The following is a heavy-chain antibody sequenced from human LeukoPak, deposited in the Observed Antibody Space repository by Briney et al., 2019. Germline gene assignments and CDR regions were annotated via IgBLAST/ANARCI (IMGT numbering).Heavy chain of an antibody. V-gene: IGHV4-4*02. CDR2: IHHKGRT. Sequence: KSSETLSLTCGVSGGSISSSNWWTWVRQPPGKGLEWIGGIHHKGRTNYNPSLKSRVTISVDKSKNQFSLKLGSVTAADTAVYYCARGLVIAVAGWGPWELPPAGHDYWGQGTLVTVSS. J-gene: IGHJ4*02. D-gene: IGHD6-19*01. CDR1: GGSISSSNW. CDR3: ARGLVIAVAGWGPWELPPAGHDY.